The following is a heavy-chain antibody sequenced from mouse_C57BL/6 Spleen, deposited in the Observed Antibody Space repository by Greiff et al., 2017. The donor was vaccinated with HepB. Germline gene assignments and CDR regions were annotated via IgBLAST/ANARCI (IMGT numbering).Heavy chain of an antibody. CDR1: GYTFTSYW. Sequence: VQLQQPGAELVKPGASVKLSCKASGYTFTSYWMQWVKQRPGQGLEWIGEIDPSDSYTNYNQKFKGKATLTVDTSSSTAYMQLSSLTSEDSAVYYCARGGDGYYWGQGTLVTVS. CDR2: IDPSDSYT. D-gene: IGHD2-3*01. V-gene: IGHV1-50*01. J-gene: IGHJ3*01. CDR3: ARGGDGYY.